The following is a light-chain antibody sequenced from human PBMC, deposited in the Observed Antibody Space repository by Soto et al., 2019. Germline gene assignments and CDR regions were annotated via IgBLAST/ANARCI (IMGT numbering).Light chain of an antibody. V-gene: IGLV3-21*02. J-gene: IGLJ2*01. CDR1: NIGSKS. CDR2: DDT. CDR3: QVWDSSSLHVV. Sequence: SYELTQPPSVSVAPGQTARIPCGGNNIGSKSVHWYQQKAGQAPVLVVYDDTDRPSGIPERFSGSNAGNTATLTISSVEAGDEADYYCQVWDSSSLHVVFGGGTKLTVL.